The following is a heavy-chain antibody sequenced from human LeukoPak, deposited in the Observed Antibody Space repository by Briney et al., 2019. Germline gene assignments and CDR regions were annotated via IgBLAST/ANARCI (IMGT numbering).Heavy chain of an antibody. CDR2: ISSTSTTI. D-gene: IGHD3-22*01. CDR3: ARGCGLHLSPAPSYYDSRCRYFDA. V-gene: IGHV3-48*04. J-gene: IGHJ4*01. Sequence: GGSLRLSCAASGFTFSDYSMEWVRQAPGKGLEWISYISSTSTTIYYADSVRGRFTTSRDNAKNSLYLQMNSLRAEDTAVYYCARGCGLHLSPAPSYYDSRCRYFDAWGHGTLVTVSS. CDR1: GFTFSDYS.